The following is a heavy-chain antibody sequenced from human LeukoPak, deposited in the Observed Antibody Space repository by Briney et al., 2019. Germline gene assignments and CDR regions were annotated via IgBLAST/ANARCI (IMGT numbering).Heavy chain of an antibody. Sequence: ASVKVSCKASGYTFTSYDINWVRQAPGQGLEWMGWMNPNSGNTGYAQKFQGRVTITRNTSISTAYMELSSLRSEDTAVYYCAREYCSSTSCYTNYMDVWGKGTTVTVSS. CDR2: MNPNSGNT. CDR1: GYTFTSYD. J-gene: IGHJ6*03. V-gene: IGHV1-8*03. CDR3: AREYCSSTSCYTNYMDV. D-gene: IGHD2-2*02.